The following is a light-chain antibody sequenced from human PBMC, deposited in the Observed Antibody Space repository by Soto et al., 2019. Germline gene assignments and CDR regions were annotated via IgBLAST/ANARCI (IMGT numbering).Light chain of an antibody. CDR2: GAS. CDR1: QSVSSSY. Sequence: EILLTQSPGTLSLSPGERATLSCRASQSVSSSYLAWYQLKSGQAPRPLIYGASSRATGIPDRFSGSGSGTDVTLTISRLEPEDFAVYYCQQYGSSKTFGQGTQVDIK. J-gene: IGKJ1*01. V-gene: IGKV3-20*01. CDR3: QQYGSSKT.